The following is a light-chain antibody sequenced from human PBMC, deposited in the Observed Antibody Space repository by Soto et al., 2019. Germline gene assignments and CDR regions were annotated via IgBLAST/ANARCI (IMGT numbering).Light chain of an antibody. Sequence: QSVLTQPPSASGTPGQRVTISCSGSSSNIGSNTVNWYQQLPGTAPKLLIYSNNQRPSGVPDRFSGSKSGTSASLAISGLQFGDEGDYYWAAWEESLNGWGFGGGTKVTVL. CDR3: AAWEESLNGWG. V-gene: IGLV1-44*01. CDR2: SNN. J-gene: IGLJ3*02. CDR1: SSNIGSNT.